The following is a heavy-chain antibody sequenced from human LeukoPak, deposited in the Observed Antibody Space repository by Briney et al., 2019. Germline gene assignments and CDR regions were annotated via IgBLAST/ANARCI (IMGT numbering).Heavy chain of an antibody. CDR2: INHSGST. CDR1: GGSFSGYY. Sequence: SETLSLTCAVYGGSFSGYYWSWIRQPPGKGLEWIGEINHSGSTNYNPSLKSRVTISVDTSRNQFSLKLSSVTAADTAVYYCARGTTPDYWGQGTLVTVSS. D-gene: IGHD1-14*01. V-gene: IGHV4-34*01. CDR3: ARGTTPDY. J-gene: IGHJ4*02.